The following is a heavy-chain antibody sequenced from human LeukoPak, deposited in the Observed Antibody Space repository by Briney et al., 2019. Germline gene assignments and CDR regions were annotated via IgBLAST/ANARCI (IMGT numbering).Heavy chain of an antibody. V-gene: IGHV4-59*12. J-gene: IGHJ4*02. CDR1: GGSISSYY. CDR2: IYYSGST. CDR3: ARSGYSPSFDY. Sequence: SETLSLTCTVSGGSISSYYWSWIRQPPGKGLEWIGYIYYSGSTNYNPSLKSRVTMSVDTSKNQFSLKLSSVTAADTAVYYCARSGYSPSFDYWGQGTLVTVSS. D-gene: IGHD4-23*01.